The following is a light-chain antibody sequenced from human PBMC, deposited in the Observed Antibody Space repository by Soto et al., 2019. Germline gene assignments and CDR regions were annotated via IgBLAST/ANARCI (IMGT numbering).Light chain of an antibody. J-gene: IGKJ5*01. CDR2: DTS. CDR3: QHRMNWPLT. Sequence: EIALTQSPATLSSSPGERATLSCRASQTVSSKLAWYQHKPGQAPRLLIYDTSNRATGIPARFSGSGSGTDFTLTISSLEPEDFAVYYCQHRMNWPLTFGQGTRLEI. CDR1: QTVSSK. V-gene: IGKV3-11*01.